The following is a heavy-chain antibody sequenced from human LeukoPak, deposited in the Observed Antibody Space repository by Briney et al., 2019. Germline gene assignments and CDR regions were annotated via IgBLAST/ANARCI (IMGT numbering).Heavy chain of an antibody. CDR3: ARGLWNDYNDSSGYQVEFDY. CDR1: GYTFTSYY. Sequence: ASVKVSCKASGYTFTSYYMHWVRQAPGQGLEWMGIINPSGGSTSYAQKFQGRVTMTRDTSTSTVYMELSSLRSEDTAVYYCARGLWNDYNDSSGYQVEFDYWGQGTLVTVSS. CDR2: INPSGGST. V-gene: IGHV1-46*01. D-gene: IGHD3-22*01. J-gene: IGHJ4*02.